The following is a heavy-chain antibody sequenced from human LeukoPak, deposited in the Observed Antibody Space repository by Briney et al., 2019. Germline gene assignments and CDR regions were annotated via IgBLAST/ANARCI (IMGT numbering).Heavy chain of an antibody. Sequence: GGSLRLSCAVSGFTFSSYWMYWVRQAPGKGLVWVSRINSDGSTRKYADSVKGRLTISRDNAKNILYLQMDSLRAEDRAVYYCARGYNFGSIDYWGQGTLVTVSS. CDR1: GFTFSSYW. D-gene: IGHD3-10*01. CDR2: INSDGSTR. CDR3: ARGYNFGSIDY. V-gene: IGHV3-74*03. J-gene: IGHJ4*02.